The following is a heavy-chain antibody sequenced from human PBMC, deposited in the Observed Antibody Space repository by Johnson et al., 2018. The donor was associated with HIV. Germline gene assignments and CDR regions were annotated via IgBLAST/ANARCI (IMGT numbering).Heavy chain of an antibody. V-gene: IGHV3-64*01. CDR1: QFNFASYG. J-gene: IGHJ3*02. D-gene: IGHD3-3*01. CDR3: ANDFWSGSGI. CDR2: ISSNGGRT. Sequence: VQLVESGGGVVQPGRSLTLSCAASQFNFASYGMHWVRQAPGKGLEYVSAISSNGGRTYYANSVKGRFTISRDNSKNTLSLQMGSLRAEDTAVYYCANDFWSGSGIWGQGTMVTVSS.